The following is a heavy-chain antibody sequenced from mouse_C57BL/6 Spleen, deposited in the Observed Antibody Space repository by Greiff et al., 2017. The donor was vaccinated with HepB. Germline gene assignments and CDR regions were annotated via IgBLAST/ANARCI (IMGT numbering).Heavy chain of an antibody. CDR1: GYTFTDYY. V-gene: IGHV1-19*01. CDR2: INPYNGGT. Sequence: VQLQQSGPVLVKPGASVKMSCKASGYTFTDYYMNWVKQSHGKSLEWIGVINPYNGGTSYNQKFKGKATLTVDKSSSTAYMELNSLTSEDSAVYYCARRGDSSGYFDYWGQGTTLTVSS. D-gene: IGHD3-2*02. J-gene: IGHJ2*01. CDR3: ARRGDSSGYFDY.